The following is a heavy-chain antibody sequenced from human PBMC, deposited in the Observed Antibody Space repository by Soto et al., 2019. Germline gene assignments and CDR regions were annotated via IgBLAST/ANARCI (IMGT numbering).Heavy chain of an antibody. J-gene: IGHJ4*02. CDR2: INPGTGGI. CDR3: AGHCTSTRCRYFFDY. V-gene: IGHV1-2*02. CDR1: GYTFNDSY. D-gene: IGHD2-2*01. Sequence: DSVKVSCKASGYTFNDSYIHWVRQAPGQGLEWMGWINPGTGGIHYAQKFQGRVTMTRDSSISTAYMELSRLKSDDTAVYYCAGHCTSTRCRYFFDYWGQGTLVTVSS.